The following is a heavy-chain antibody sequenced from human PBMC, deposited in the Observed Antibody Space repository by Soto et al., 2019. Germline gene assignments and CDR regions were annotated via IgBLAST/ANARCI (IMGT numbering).Heavy chain of an antibody. J-gene: IGHJ4*01. CDR2: INHSGRT. CDR3: AEQSTSYQY. CDR1: GGSFRGYY. V-gene: IGHV4-34*01. D-gene: IGHD6-6*01. Sequence: PAETLASTCAVYGGSFRGYYWSWIRQPPGKVLELIGEINHSGRTNYNPSLKSRVTISVDTSKNHFSLKLSSVPAAETAVYYCAEQSTSYQYWGQGTLVNVST.